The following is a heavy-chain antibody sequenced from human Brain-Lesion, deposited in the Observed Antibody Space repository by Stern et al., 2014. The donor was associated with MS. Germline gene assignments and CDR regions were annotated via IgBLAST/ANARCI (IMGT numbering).Heavy chain of an antibody. D-gene: IGHD2-21*02. CDR2: IKQDGSEK. V-gene: IGHV3-7*01. Sequence: VQLVQSGGGLVQPGGSPRLSCAASGLTLSSYWMSWVRQAPGKGLEWVANIKQDGSEKYYVDSVKGRFTISRDNAKNSLFLQMNSLRAEDTAVYYCAADTRAMTVFYWGQGTLVTVSS. CDR1: GLTLSSYW. CDR3: AADTRAMTVFY. J-gene: IGHJ4*02.